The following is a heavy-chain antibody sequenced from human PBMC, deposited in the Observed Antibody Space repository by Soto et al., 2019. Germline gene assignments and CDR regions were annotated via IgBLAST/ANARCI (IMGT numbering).Heavy chain of an antibody. Sequence: QVQLVESGGGVVQPGGSLRLTCAASGFTFSGSGMHWVRQAPGKGLEWVALVSYDGTRKYYTDSVRVRFTISRDNSENTLSLQMNSLRTEDTAVYYCARWVGGSMYDNSGKYDSWGQGTLVIVS. CDR1: GFTFSGSG. V-gene: IGHV3-30*03. J-gene: IGHJ5*01. D-gene: IGHD3-22*01. CDR2: VSYDGTRK. CDR3: ARWVGGSMYDNSGKYDS.